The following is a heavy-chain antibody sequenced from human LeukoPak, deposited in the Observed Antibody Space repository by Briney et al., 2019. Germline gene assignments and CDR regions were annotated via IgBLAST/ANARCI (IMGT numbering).Heavy chain of an antibody. CDR3: AKAPHQYDDISSYFDY. J-gene: IGHJ4*02. CDR2: ISYDGSNK. CDR1: GFTFSSYG. V-gene: IGHV3-30*18. Sequence: GGSLRLSCAASGFTFSSYGMHWVRQAPGKGLEWVAVISYDGSNKYYADSVKGRFTISRDNSKNTLYLQMNSLRAEDTAVYYCAKAPHQYDDISSYFDYWGQGTLVTVSS. D-gene: IGHD3-9*01.